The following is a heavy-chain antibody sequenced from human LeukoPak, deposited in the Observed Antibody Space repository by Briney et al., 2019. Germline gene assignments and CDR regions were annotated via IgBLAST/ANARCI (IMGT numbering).Heavy chain of an antibody. Sequence: GGSLRLSCVASGFTVSRNVMSWVRQAPGKGLEWVSLIYSDDRAFYADSVKGRSTTSRNNSKNTLFLQMSSLKPEDTAIYYCARDLAGFQEPRYYYYMDVWGKGTTVTVSS. J-gene: IGHJ6*03. CDR3: ARDLAGFQEPRYYYYMDV. CDR2: IYSDDRA. CDR1: GFTVSRNV. D-gene: IGHD1-14*01. V-gene: IGHV3-66*02.